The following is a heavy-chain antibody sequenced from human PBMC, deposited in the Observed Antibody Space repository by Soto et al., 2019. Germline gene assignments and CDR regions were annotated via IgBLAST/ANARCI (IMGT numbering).Heavy chain of an antibody. J-gene: IGHJ4*02. D-gene: IGHD6-13*01. CDR2: IYYSGST. V-gene: IGHV4-39*06. Sequence: PSETLSLTCSVSGGSISSGSYYLVWIRPPPGKGLEWIGNIYYSGSTYYNPSLKSRLTLSVDRSKNHFTLQLTSVTVADTAVYYCATSYGNAWYTYWGQGTQVTVSS. CDR3: ATSYGNAWYTY. CDR1: GGSISSGSYY.